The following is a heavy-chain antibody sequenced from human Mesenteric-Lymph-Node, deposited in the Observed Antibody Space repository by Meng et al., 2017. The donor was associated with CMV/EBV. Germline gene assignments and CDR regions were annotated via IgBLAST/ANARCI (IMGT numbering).Heavy chain of an antibody. Sequence: SETLSLTCTVSGYSISSGYYWGWIRQPPGKGLEWIGYIYDSGSTNYNPSLKSRVTISLDTSKNQFSLKLSSVTAADTAVYYCVRVLDYEDYFNMDVWGQGTTVTVSS. J-gene: IGHJ6*01. D-gene: IGHD4-17*01. V-gene: IGHV4-38-2*02. CDR1: GYSISSGYY. CDR3: VRVLDYEDYFNMDV. CDR2: IYDSGST.